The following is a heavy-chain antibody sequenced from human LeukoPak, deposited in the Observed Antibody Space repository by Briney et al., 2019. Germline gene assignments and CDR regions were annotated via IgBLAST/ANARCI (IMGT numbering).Heavy chain of an antibody. V-gene: IGHV4-39*01. CDR3: AAGFDY. J-gene: IGHJ4*02. Sequence: SETLSLTYAVSGGSISSGIYYWGWIRQPPGKGLEWIGSVFYGGSTYYNPSLKTRVTISVDTSKNQFSLQLSSLTAADTAMYYCAAGFDYWAREPWSPSPQ. CDR2: VFYGGST. CDR1: GGSISSGIYY.